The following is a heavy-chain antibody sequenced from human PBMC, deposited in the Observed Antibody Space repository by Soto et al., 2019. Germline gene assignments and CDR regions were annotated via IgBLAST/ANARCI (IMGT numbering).Heavy chain of an antibody. J-gene: IGHJ6*03. Sequence: SETLSLTCTVSSGSINSGGFYWSWIRQHPGKGLEWIGYISYSGITFYNPSLRSRVTMSLDTSKNQLSLKLSSVTAADTAVYYCAREIPACYMDVWGKGTTVTVSS. D-gene: IGHD2-2*01. CDR1: SGSINSGGFY. CDR2: ISYSGIT. CDR3: AREIPACYMDV. V-gene: IGHV4-31*03.